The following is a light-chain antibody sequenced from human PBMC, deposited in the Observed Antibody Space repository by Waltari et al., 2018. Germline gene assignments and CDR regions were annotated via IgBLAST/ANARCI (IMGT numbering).Light chain of an antibody. CDR2: EVT. V-gene: IGLV2-8*01. J-gene: IGLJ3*02. Sequence: SALTQPPSASGSPGQSVTISCTGTSSDVGGYNYVSWYQQHPGKAPKLMIYEVTNRPSGVPDRFSGSKSGNTASLTVSGLQTEDEADYYCSSYAGGSWVFGGGTKLTVL. CDR1: SSDVGGYNY. CDR3: SSYAGGSWV.